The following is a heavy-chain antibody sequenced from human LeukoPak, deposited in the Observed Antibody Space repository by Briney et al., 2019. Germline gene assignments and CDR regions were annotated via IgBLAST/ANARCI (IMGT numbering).Heavy chain of an antibody. Sequence: ASVKVSCKASGYTFTSYYMHWVRQAPGQGLEWMGIINPSGGDASYAQKFQGRLTMTRDTSTNTVYMELTSLRSEDTAVYYCAREVMDNLRFDYWGQGTLVTVSS. V-gene: IGHV1-46*01. CDR3: AREVMDNLRFDY. D-gene: IGHD1-14*01. J-gene: IGHJ4*02. CDR2: INPSGGDA. CDR1: GYTFTSYY.